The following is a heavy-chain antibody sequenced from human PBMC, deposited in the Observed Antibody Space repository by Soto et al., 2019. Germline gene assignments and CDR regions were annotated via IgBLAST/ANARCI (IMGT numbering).Heavy chain of an antibody. CDR1: GGSFSGYY. CDR3: ARCKVRRITGNQYYYYGMDV. D-gene: IGHD1-20*01. V-gene: IGHV4-34*01. CDR2: INHSGST. Sequence: SETLSLTCAVYGGSFSGYYWSWIRQPPGKGLEWIGEINHSGSTNYNPSLRSRVTISVDTSKNQFSLKLSSVTAADTAVYYCARCKVRRITGNQYYYYGMDVWGQGTTVTVSS. J-gene: IGHJ6*02.